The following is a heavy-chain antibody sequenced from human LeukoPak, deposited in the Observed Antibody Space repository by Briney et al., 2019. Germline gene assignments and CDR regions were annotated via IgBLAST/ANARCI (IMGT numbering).Heavy chain of an antibody. V-gene: IGHV5-51*01. CDR1: GYSFTSYW. D-gene: IGHD3-10*01. CDR2: IYPGDSDT. Sequence: GGSLKISCKGSGYSFTSYWIGWVRQMPGKGLEWMGIIYPGDSDTRYSPSFQGHVTISADKSISSAYLQWSSLKASDTAMYYCASSSDLTSPFDYWGQGTLVTVSS. CDR3: ASSSDLTSPFDY. J-gene: IGHJ4*02.